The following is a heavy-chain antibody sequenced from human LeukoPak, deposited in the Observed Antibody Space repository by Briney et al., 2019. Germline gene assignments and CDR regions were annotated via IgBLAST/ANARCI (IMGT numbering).Heavy chain of an antibody. V-gene: IGHV4-34*01. J-gene: IGHJ4*02. CDR2: INHSGST. D-gene: IGHD5-18*01. CDR1: GGSFSGCY. CDR3: ARRTDTAMEFDY. Sequence: SETLSLTCAVYGGSFSGCYWSWIRQPPGKGLEWIGEINHSGSTNYNPSHKSRVTISVDTSKNQFSLKLSSVTAADTAVYYCARRTDTAMEFDYWGQGTLVTVSS.